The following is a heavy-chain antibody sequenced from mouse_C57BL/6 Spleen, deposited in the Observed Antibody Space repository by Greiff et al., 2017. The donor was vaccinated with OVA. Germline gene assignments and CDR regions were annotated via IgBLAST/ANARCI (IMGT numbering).Heavy chain of an antibody. Sequence: QVQLKQPGAELVKPGASVKLSCKASVYTFTSYWMPWVKQRPGPGLEWIGEIDPSDSYTNYNQKFKGKSTLPLDTSSSTAYMQLSSLTSEDSAVYYCARRGATVDYWGQGTTLTVSA. J-gene: IGHJ2*01. CDR3: ARRGATVDY. V-gene: IGHV1-50*01. CDR1: VYTFTSYW. CDR2: IDPSDSYT. D-gene: IGHD1-1*01.